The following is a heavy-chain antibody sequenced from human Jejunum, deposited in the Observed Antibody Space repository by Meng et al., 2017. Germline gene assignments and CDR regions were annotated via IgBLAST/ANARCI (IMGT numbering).Heavy chain of an antibody. CDR1: GGSVSSGFYY. J-gene: IGHJ4*02. V-gene: IGHV4-61*03. Sequence: QGQLAESGPGLVRPSETLSLNCTVSGGSVSSGFYYWSWIRQPPGKGLEWIGYISDSGTTNYNPSLKSRVTMSVDTSKNHFSLKLTSVTAADTAVYFCARDSETYPTYFDYWGQGTLVTVSS. CDR3: ARDSETYPTYFDY. CDR2: ISDSGTT. D-gene: IGHD5-24*01.